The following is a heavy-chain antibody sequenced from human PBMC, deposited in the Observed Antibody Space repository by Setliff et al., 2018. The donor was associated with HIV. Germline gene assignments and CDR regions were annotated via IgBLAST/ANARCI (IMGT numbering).Heavy chain of an antibody. D-gene: IGHD4-17*01. V-gene: IGHV4-59*01. J-gene: IGHJ3*01. CDR1: GGSISTYY. CDR3: ARVQMAYAAFDV. Sequence: PLETLSLTCTVSGGSISTYYWSWIRQPPGKGLEWIGSIYFTGSSDNNPSLKSRVTLSVDTSKHQFSLKLSSVTAADTAVYYCARVQMAYAAFDVWGQGTMVTVS. CDR2: IYFTGSS.